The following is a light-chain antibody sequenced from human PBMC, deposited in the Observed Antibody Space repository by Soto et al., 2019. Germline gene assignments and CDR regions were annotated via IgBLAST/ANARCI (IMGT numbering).Light chain of an antibody. V-gene: IGLV2-8*01. CDR3: SSYAGRTSYVL. CDR1: SRDVGGYNS. J-gene: IGLJ2*01. CDR2: EVT. Sequence: QSALTQPPSASGSLGQSVTISCTRTSRDVGGYNSVSWYQRHPGKAPKLLIYEVTKRPSGVPDRFSGSKSGNTASLTVSGLQADDEADYYCSSYAGRTSYVLFGGGTKLTVL.